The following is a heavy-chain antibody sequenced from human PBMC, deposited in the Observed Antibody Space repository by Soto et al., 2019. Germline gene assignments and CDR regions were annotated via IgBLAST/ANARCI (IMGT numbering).Heavy chain of an antibody. V-gene: IGHV1-69*02. J-gene: IGHJ4*02. CDR1: GGTFSSYT. Sequence: QVQLVQSGAEVKKPGSSVKVSCKASGGTFSSYTISWVRQSPGQGLEWMGRIIPILGIANYAQKFQGRVTITADKSTSTAYMELSSLRSEDTAVYYCAMALCGPSGFGIDYWGQGTLVTVSS. CDR2: IIPILGIA. D-gene: IGHD3-16*01. CDR3: AMALCGPSGFGIDY.